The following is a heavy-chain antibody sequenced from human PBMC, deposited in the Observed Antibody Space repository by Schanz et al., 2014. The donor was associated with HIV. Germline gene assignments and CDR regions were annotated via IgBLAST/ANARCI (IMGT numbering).Heavy chain of an antibody. D-gene: IGHD2-21*02. Sequence: QVQLVQSGTEVKKPGSSVKVSCKASGGTFSSYAISWVRQAPGQGLEWMGGIIPIFGTANSAQRFQGRVTINADQSTTTVYMYLSSLRSDDTAVYYCARSRYGDHPYYFDLWGQGTPVAVS. CDR1: GGTFSSYA. J-gene: IGHJ4*02. CDR3: ARSRYGDHPYYFDL. V-gene: IGHV1-69*01. CDR2: IIPIFGTA.